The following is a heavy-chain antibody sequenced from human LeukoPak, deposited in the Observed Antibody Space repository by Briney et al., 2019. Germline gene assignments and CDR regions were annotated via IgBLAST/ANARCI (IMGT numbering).Heavy chain of an antibody. J-gene: IGHJ3*02. CDR3: ARDANGDDAFDI. Sequence: ETLSLACTVSGGSISSYYWSWIRQPPGKGLEWIGYIYYSGSTNYNPSLKSRVTISVDTSKNQFSLKLSSVTAADTAVYYCARDANGDDAFDIWGQGTMVTVSS. V-gene: IGHV4-59*01. CDR2: IYYSGST. D-gene: IGHD4-17*01. CDR1: GGSISSYY.